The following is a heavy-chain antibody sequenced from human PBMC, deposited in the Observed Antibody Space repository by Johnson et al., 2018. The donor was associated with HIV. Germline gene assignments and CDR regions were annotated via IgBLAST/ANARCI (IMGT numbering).Heavy chain of an antibody. D-gene: IGHD3-16*02. Sequence: QVQLVESGGGLVQPGRSLRLSCAASGFTFGDYAMHWVRQAPGKGLEWVAAISFDGTNTGQADSVQGRFSIPRDNSKNTLYLQMNSLRAEDTDVYYCARDSYDYVWWSYRHDAFDIWGQGTMVIVS. J-gene: IGHJ3*02. CDR3: ARDSYDYVWWSYRHDAFDI. V-gene: IGHV3-30*14. CDR1: GFTFGDYA. CDR2: ISFDGTNT.